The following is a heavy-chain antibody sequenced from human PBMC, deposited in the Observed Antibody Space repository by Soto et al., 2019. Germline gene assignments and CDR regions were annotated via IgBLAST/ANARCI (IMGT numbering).Heavy chain of an antibody. CDR3: AHSLTQLGWGYDFWSGYYPLFDY. CDR1: GFSLSTSGVG. J-gene: IGHJ4*02. CDR2: IYWNDDK. D-gene: IGHD3-3*01. Sequence: SGPTLVNPTQTLTLTCTFSGFSLSTSGVGVGWIRQPPGKALEWLALIYWNDDKRHSPSLKSRLTITKDTSKNQVVLTMTNMDPVDTATYYCAHSLTQLGWGYDFWSGYYPLFDYWGQGTLVTSPQ. V-gene: IGHV2-5*01.